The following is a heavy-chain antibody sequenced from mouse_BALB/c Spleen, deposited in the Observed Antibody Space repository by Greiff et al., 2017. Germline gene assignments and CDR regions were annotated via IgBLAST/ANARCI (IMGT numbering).Heavy chain of an antibody. J-gene: IGHJ1*01. CDR1: GYAFTNYL. CDR3: AGYGNYRYFDV. CDR2: INPGSGGT. D-gene: IGHD2-10*02. V-gene: IGHV1-54*01. Sequence: QVQLQQSGAELVRPGTSVKVSCKASGYAFTNYLIEWVKQRPGQGLEWIGVINPGSGGTNYNEKFKGKATLTADKSSSTAYMQLSSLTSDDSAVYFGAGYGNYRYFDVWGAGTTVTVSS.